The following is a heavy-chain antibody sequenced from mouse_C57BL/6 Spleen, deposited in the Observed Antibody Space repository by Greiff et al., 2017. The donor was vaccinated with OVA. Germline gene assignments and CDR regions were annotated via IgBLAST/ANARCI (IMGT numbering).Heavy chain of an antibody. J-gene: IGHJ2*01. CDR2: ISYDGSN. Sequence: DVKLQESGPGLVKPSQSLSLTCSVTGYSITSGYYWNWIRQFPGNKLEWMGYISYDGSNNYNPSLKNRISITRDTSKNQFFLKLNSVTTEDTATYYCASYYDYDEEYYFDYWGQGTTLTVSS. CDR1: GYSITSGYY. D-gene: IGHD2-4*01. V-gene: IGHV3-6*01. CDR3: ASYYDYDEEYYFDY.